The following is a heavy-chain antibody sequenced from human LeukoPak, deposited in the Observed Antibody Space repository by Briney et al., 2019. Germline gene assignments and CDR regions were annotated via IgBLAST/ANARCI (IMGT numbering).Heavy chain of an antibody. V-gene: IGHV3-21*01. J-gene: IGHJ4*02. Sequence: PGGSLRLSCAASGFTFSSYSMNWVRQAPGKGLEWVSSICSSSSYIYYADSVKGRFTISRDNAKNSLYLQMNSLRAEDTAVYYCARVPPRYGYDYYWGQGTLVTVSS. CDR3: ARVPPRYGYDYY. CDR1: GFTFSSYS. CDR2: ICSSSSYI. D-gene: IGHD5-18*01.